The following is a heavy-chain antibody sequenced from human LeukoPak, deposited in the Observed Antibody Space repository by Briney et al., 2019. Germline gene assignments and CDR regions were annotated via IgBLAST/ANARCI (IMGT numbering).Heavy chain of an antibody. J-gene: IGHJ6*04. CDR2: ISYDGSNE. V-gene: IGHV3-30*04. D-gene: IGHD3-10*02. CDR3: AELGITMIGGV. CDR1: GFTFSSYV. Sequence: GRSLRLSCAASGFTFSSYVMHWVRQAPGKGLEWVAIISYDGSNEYYADSVKGRFTISRDNSKNTLYLQMNSLRAADTAVYYCAELGITMIGGVWGKGTTVTISS.